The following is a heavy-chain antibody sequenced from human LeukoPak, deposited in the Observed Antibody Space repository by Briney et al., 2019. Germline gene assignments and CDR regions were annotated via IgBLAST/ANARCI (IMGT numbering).Heavy chain of an antibody. V-gene: IGHV2-70*17. CDR1: GFSLSTSGMC. CDR2: IDWDDDK. J-gene: IGHJ4*02. Sequence: SGPTLVNPTQTLTLTCTFSGFSLSTSGMCMSWIRQPPGKALEWLARIDWDDDKFYSPSLKTRLTISKDTSKNLVVLIMTNMDPVDTATYYCVRMKQYPSPYFDYWGQGTLVTVSS. CDR3: VRMKQYPSPYFDY. D-gene: IGHD2-2*01.